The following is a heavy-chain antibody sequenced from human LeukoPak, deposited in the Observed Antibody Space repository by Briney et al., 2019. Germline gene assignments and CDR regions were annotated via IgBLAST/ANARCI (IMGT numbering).Heavy chain of an antibody. CDR1: GYTFTSYG. V-gene: IGHV1-18*01. CDR3: ARYQLLEVTYYYYGMDV. CDR2: IIAYNGNT. D-gene: IGHD2-2*01. Sequence: ASVKVSFNASGYTFTSYGIIWVRHAPGQGLEWMGWIIAYNGNTNYAQKLQGRVTMTTDTSTSTAYMELRSLRSDDTAVYYCARYQLLEVTYYYYGMDVWGQGTTVTVSS. J-gene: IGHJ6*02.